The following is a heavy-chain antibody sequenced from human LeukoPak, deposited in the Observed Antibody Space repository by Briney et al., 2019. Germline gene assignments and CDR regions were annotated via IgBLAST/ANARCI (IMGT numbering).Heavy chain of an antibody. CDR3: ARGPTTSGVGTFDY. J-gene: IGHJ4*02. CDR1: HESFSEHY. V-gene: IGHV4-34*01. CDR2: ISQSGTT. D-gene: IGHD3-3*01. Sequence: ASETLSLTCAVSHESFSEHYWNWIRQPPGKGLEWIGEISQSGTTHYNPSLKSQVTISVDTSENQLFLRVTSVTAADTAVYYCARGPTTSGVGTFDYWGQGTLVTVSS.